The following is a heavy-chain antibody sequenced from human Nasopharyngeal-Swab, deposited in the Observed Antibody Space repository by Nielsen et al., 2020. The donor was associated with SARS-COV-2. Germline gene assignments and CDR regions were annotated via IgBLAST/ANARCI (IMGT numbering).Heavy chain of an antibody. CDR3: ASKGHYYDSSPWGVDY. CDR2: INSDGSST. Sequence: WIRQPPGKGLVWVSRINSDGSSTSYADSVKGRFTISRDNAKNTLYLQMNSLRAEDTAVYYCASKGHYYDSSPWGVDYWGQGTLVTVSS. D-gene: IGHD3-22*01. V-gene: IGHV3-74*01. J-gene: IGHJ4*02.